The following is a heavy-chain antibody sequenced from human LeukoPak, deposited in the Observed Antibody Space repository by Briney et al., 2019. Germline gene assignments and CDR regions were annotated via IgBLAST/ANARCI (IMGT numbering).Heavy chain of an antibody. CDR3: ARAFWSGPPDY. J-gene: IGHJ4*02. CDR1: GFTFSSYW. V-gene: IGHV3-74*01. Sequence: PGGSLRLSCAASGFTFSSYWMHWVRQTPGKGLVWVSRINSDGSSTGYADSVKGRFTISRDNAKNTLYLQMNSLRAEDTAVYYCARAFWSGPPDYWGQGTLVTVSS. CDR2: INSDGSST. D-gene: IGHD3-3*01.